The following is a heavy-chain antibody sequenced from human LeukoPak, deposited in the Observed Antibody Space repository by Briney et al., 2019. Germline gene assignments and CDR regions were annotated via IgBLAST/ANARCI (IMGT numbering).Heavy chain of an antibody. Sequence: PSETLSLTCAVYGGSFTNYYWSWIRQPPGKGLEWIGEINHSGSTKYNPSLKSRVTISVDTSKNQFSLKLSSVTAADTAVYYCARNGYSGYDYIVFDYWGQGTLVTVSS. CDR1: GGSFTNYY. CDR3: ARNGYSGYDYIVFDY. J-gene: IGHJ4*02. D-gene: IGHD5-12*01. CDR2: INHSGST. V-gene: IGHV4-34*01.